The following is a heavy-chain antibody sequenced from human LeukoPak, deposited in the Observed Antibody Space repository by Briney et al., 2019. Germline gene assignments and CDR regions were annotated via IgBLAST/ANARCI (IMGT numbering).Heavy chain of an antibody. CDR1: GFTFNSYA. V-gene: IGHV3-23*01. Sequence: PGGSLRLSCAGSGFTFNSYAMNWVRQAPGKGLEWVSTISASGASTFYADSVKGRYTISRDNSKNTVSLQVNSLRVEDTAIYYCAKTYRDYFDSWGLGTLVTVSS. D-gene: IGHD5-18*01. J-gene: IGHJ4*02. CDR3: AKTYRDYFDS. CDR2: ISASGAST.